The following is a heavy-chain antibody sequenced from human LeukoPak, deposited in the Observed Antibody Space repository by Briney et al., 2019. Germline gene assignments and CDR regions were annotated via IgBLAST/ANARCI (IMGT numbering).Heavy chain of an antibody. Sequence: SETLSLTCTVSGGSISSSSYYWGWIRQPPGKGLEWIGSIYYSGSTYYNQALKSRITISVDTSKNQFSLKLSSVTAADTAVYYCARHGIAVAGSFDYWGQGTLVTVSS. J-gene: IGHJ4*02. V-gene: IGHV4-39*01. CDR2: IYYSGST. D-gene: IGHD6-19*01. CDR1: GGSISSSSYY. CDR3: ARHGIAVAGSFDY.